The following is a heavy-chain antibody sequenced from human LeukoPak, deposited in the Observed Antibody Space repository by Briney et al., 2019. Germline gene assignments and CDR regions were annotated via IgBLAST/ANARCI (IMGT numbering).Heavy chain of an antibody. CDR2: ISYDGSNK. V-gene: IGHV3-30*03. CDR1: GFTFSSYG. Sequence: GGSLRLSCAASGFTFSSYGMHWVRQAPGKGLEWVAVISYDGSNKYYADSVKGRFTISRDNSKNTLYLQMNSLRAEDTAVYYCARGGCSSTSCYGTFDYWGQGTLVTVSS. J-gene: IGHJ4*02. CDR3: ARGGCSSTSCYGTFDY. D-gene: IGHD2-2*01.